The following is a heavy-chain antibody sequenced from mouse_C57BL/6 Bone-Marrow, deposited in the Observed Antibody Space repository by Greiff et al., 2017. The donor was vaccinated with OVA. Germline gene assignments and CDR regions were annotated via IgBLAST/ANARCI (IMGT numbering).Heavy chain of an antibody. CDR1: GYAFSSSW. J-gene: IGHJ1*03. CDR2: IYPGDGDT. Sequence: VQRVESGPELVKPGASVKISCKASGYAFSSSWMNWVKQRPGKGLEWIGRIYPGDGDTNYNGKFKGKATLTADKSSSTAYMQLSSLTSEDSAVYFCAREDEGGYWYFDVWGTGTTVTVSS. V-gene: IGHV1-82*01. D-gene: IGHD3-3*01. CDR3: AREDEGGYWYFDV.